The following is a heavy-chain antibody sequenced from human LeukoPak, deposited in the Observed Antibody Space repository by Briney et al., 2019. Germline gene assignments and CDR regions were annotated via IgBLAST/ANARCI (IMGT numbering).Heavy chain of an antibody. V-gene: IGHV4-39*07. CDR1: GGSISSSTDY. CDR2: VYYSGST. Sequence: SEALSLTCIVSGGSISSSTDYWGWIRQPPGKGLEWIGNVYYSGSTYYNPSLKSRVTISVDTSKNQFSLKLSSVTAADTVVYYCASARELPSLDPTGNYWGQGTLVTVSS. J-gene: IGHJ4*02. D-gene: IGHD1-26*01. CDR3: ASARELPSLDPTGNY.